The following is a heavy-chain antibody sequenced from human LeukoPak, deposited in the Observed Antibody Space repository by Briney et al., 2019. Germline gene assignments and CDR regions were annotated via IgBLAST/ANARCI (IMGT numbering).Heavy chain of an antibody. CDR2: ISSSGSTI. Sequence: GGSLRLSCAASGFTFSDYYMSWIRQAPGKGLEWVSYISSSGSTIYYADSVKGRFTISRDNSKNTLYLQMNSLRAEDTAVYHCARVSYSSSWYGIKYNWFDPWGQGTLVTVSS. CDR3: ARVSYSSSWYGIKYNWFDP. V-gene: IGHV3-11*04. J-gene: IGHJ5*02. D-gene: IGHD6-13*01. CDR1: GFTFSDYY.